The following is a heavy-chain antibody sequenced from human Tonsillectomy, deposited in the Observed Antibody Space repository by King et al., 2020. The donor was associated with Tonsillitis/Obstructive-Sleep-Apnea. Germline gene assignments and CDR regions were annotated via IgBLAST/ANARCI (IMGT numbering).Heavy chain of an antibody. D-gene: IGHD1-26*01. Sequence: VQLVQSGAEVKKPGASVKVSCRTSGYTFTPYAIYWVRQAPGQRLEWMGWINAGNGNTKYSQKFQGRVTITRDTSASAAYMELRSLRSDDTAVYYCARGACIWEDYGDFGGQGTRVTVP. CDR3: ARGACIWEDYGDF. CDR2: INAGNGNT. CDR1: GYTFTPYA. J-gene: IGHJ4*02. V-gene: IGHV1-3*01.